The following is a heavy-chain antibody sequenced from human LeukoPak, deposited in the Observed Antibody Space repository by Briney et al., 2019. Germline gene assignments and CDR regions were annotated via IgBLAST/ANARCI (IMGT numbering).Heavy chain of an antibody. Sequence: SGPTLVNPTQTLTLTCTFSGFSLSTSAMCVSWIRQPLGKALEWLARIDWDDDKYYSTSLKTRLTISKDTSKNQVVLTVTNMNPVDTATYYCARIMVRGVTHAFDIWGQGTMVTVSS. CDR1: GFSLSTSAMC. D-gene: IGHD3-10*01. CDR2: IDWDDDK. V-gene: IGHV2-70*11. J-gene: IGHJ3*02. CDR3: ARIMVRGVTHAFDI.